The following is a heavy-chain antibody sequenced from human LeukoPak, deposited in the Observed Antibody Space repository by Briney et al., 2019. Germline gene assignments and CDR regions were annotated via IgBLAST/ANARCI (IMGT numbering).Heavy chain of an antibody. CDR1: GFTLSSYA. J-gene: IGHJ4*02. Sequence: GGSLRLSSAAPGFTLSSYATSWVRAAPGTGLERVSAVCGSGVNTYYADSVKGRFTFSRDNSNNTLYLQMNSLRAEDTAVYYCAKHYYDSSGTPRYFDYWGQGTLVTVSS. CDR3: AKHYYDSSGTPRYFDY. V-gene: IGHV3-23*01. D-gene: IGHD3-22*01. CDR2: VCGSGVNT.